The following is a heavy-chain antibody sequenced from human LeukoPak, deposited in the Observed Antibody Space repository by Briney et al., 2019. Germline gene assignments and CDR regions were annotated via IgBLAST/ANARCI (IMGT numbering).Heavy chain of an antibody. V-gene: IGHV1-8*01. CDR3: ASVVQLERYDACDI. D-gene: IGHD1-1*01. J-gene: IGHJ3*02. Sequence: ASVKVSCEASGYTFTSYDINWVRQATGQGLEWMGWMNPNSGNPGYAQKFQGRVTMTRNTSISTAYMELSSLRSEDTAVYYCASVVQLERYDACDIWGQGTMVTVSS. CDR2: MNPNSGNP. CDR1: GYTFTSYD.